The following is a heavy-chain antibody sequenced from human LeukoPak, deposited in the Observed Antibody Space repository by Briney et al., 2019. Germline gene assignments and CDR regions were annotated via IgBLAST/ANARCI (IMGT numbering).Heavy chain of an antibody. CDR3: ARDGYSYGGDAFDI. CDR2: IKQDGSEK. V-gene: IGHV3-7*01. J-gene: IGHJ3*02. CDR1: GFTFSTFC. Sequence: GGSLRLSCAASGFTFSTFCLNWVRQAPGKGLEWVANIKQDGSEKYYVDSVKGRFTISRDNAKNSLYLQMNSLRAEDTAVYYCARDGYSYGGDAFDIWGQGTMVTVSS. D-gene: IGHD5-18*01.